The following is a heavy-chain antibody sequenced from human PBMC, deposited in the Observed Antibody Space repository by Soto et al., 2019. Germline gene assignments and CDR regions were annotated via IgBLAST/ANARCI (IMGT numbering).Heavy chain of an antibody. CDR1: DDFISSYS. V-gene: IGHV4-4*07. D-gene: IGHD3-9*01. Sequence: SETLSLTCTVSDDFISSYSWNWIRQPAGKGLEWIGRVSTNGATNYNPSLESRVTMSVDTSKNQFSPKLTSVTPAGTAVYFCARADYEILTGSWAMDVWGEGTAVSVSS. CDR2: VSTNGAT. J-gene: IGHJ6*03. CDR3: ARADYEILTGSWAMDV.